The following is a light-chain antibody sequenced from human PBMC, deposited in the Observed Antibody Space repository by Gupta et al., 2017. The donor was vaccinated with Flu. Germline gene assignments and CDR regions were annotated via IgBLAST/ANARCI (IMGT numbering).Light chain of an antibody. CDR2: QDA. CDR3: QAWDSSTYV. J-gene: IGLJ1*01. Sequence: SPGQTATITCSGDKLEDKYVFWYQQKSGQSPLLIIYQDAKRPSGIPERFSGSNSGNTATLTISGTQAMDEADYYCQAWDSSTYVFGTGTKVTVL. CDR1: KLEDKY. V-gene: IGLV3-1*01.